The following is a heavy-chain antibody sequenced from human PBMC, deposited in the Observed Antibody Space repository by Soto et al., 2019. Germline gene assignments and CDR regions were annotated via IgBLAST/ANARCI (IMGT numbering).Heavy chain of an antibody. CDR3: ARQFNWLDP. Sequence: PGESLKISCKGSVYSVTSYWIGWVRQMPGKGLGWMGIIYPGDSYTRYSPSFQGQVTISADKSISTAYLQWSSLKASDTAMYYCARQFNWLDPWGKGTLVTVSS. CDR2: IYPGDSYT. V-gene: IGHV5-51*01. J-gene: IGHJ5*02. CDR1: VYSVTSYW.